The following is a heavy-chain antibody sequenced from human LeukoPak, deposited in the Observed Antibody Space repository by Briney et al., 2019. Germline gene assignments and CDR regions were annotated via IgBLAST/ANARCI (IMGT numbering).Heavy chain of an antibody. V-gene: IGHV4-61*02. D-gene: IGHD4-11*01. CDR2: IYTSGST. Sequence: SETLSLTCTVSGGSISSGSYYWSWIRQPAGKGLEWIGRIYTSGSTNYNPSLKSRVTISVDTSKNQFSLKLSSVTAADTAVYYCARGGLIDYSNYVIDYWGQGTLVTVSS. CDR1: GGSISSGSYY. J-gene: IGHJ4*02. CDR3: ARGGLIDYSNYVIDY.